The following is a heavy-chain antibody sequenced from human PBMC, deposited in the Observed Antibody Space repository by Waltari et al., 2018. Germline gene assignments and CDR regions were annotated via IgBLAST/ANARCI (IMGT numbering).Heavy chain of an antibody. D-gene: IGHD5-12*01. V-gene: IGHV3-23*01. Sequence: EVQLLESGGDLVQSGGSLRLSCAASGFTFSSYVMTWVRQAPEKGLEWVSGITGSDGSTYYSESVKGRFTVSRDNAKNTLYLQMSSLRAEDTAVYYCAKGVAASKGNLYFDLWGRGTLVTVSS. CDR2: ITGSDGST. J-gene: IGHJ2*01. CDR1: GFTFSSYV. CDR3: AKGVAASKGNLYFDL.